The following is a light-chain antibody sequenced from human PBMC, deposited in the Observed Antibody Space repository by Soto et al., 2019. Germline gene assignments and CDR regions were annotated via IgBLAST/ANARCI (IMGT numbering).Light chain of an antibody. CDR3: SSYTSSSTLYV. CDR2: DVS. Sequence: QSALTQPASVSGSPGQSITISCTGTSSDVGGYNYVSWYQQHPGKAPKLMIYDVSNRPSGVSNRFSGSKSGNTASLTISGLQAEDEADYCSSYTSSSTLYVFGTGTKLTVL. CDR1: SSDVGGYNY. V-gene: IGLV2-14*01. J-gene: IGLJ1*01.